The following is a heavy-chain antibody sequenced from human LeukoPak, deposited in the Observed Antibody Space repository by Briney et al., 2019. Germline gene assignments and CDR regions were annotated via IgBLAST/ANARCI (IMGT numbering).Heavy chain of an antibody. D-gene: IGHD3-22*01. Sequence: GASVKVSCKASGYTFTSYYMHWVRQAPGQGLEWMGWINPNSGGTNYAQKFQGRVTMTRDTSISTAYMELSRLRSDDTAVYYCARYYYDSSGPFDYWGQGTLVTVSS. V-gene: IGHV1-2*02. CDR2: INPNSGGT. CDR1: GYTFTSYY. J-gene: IGHJ4*02. CDR3: ARYYYDSSGPFDY.